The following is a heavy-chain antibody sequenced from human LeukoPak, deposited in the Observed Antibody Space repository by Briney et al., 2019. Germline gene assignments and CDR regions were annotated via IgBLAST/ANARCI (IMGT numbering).Heavy chain of an antibody. CDR1: GYTFTGYY. CDR3: ADEFRGYAFQH. CDR2: IKPNSGDT. D-gene: IGHD5-12*01. Sequence: ASVKVSCKASGYTFTGYYMHWVRQAPGQGLEWMGWIKPNSGDTTYAQKFQGRVTMTSDTSIDTAYMELSRLRSDDTAVYYCADEFRGYAFQHWGQGSLVIVSS. J-gene: IGHJ1*01. V-gene: IGHV1-2*02.